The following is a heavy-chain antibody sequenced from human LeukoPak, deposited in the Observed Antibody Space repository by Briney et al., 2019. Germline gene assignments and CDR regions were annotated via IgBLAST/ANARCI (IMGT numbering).Heavy chain of an antibody. CDR2: ISGSGGST. D-gene: IGHD6-13*01. CDR1: GSTFSSYA. Sequence: PGGSLRLSCAASGSTFSSYAMSWVRQAPGKGLEWVSAISGSGGSTYYADSVKGRFTISRDNSKNTLYLQMNSLRAEDTAVYHCAKACEFTPDSSSWGGGIVYYYYYGMDVWGQGTTVTVSS. V-gene: IGHV3-23*01. CDR3: AKACEFTPDSSSWGGGIVYYYYYGMDV. J-gene: IGHJ6*02.